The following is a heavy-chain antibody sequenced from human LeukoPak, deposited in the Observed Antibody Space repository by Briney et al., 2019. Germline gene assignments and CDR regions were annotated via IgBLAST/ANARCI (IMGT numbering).Heavy chain of an antibody. CDR3: ARGVRYFDWLQLWNY. CDR2: IYTTGSS. Sequence: PSETLSLTCTVSGGSISGINYYWTWIRQPAGKGLEWIGRIYTTGSSNYNPSLKRRVTISVDTSNNQFSLKLSSVTAADTAVYYCARGVRYFDWLQLWNYWGQGTLVTVSS. D-gene: IGHD3-9*01. V-gene: IGHV4-61*02. CDR1: GGSISGINYY. J-gene: IGHJ4*02.